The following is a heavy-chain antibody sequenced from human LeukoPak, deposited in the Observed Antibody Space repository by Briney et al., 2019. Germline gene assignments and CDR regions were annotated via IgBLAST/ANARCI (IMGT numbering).Heavy chain of an antibody. CDR2: IYYSGST. D-gene: IGHD6-19*01. V-gene: IGHV4-59*01. CDR1: GGSISSYY. CDR3: ARAVAVAGDFDY. Sequence: PSETLSLTCTVSGGSISSYYWSWIRQPPGKGLEWIGYIYYSGSTNYNPSLKSRVTISVDTSKSQFSLKLSSVTAADTAVYYCARAVAVAGDFDYWGQGTLVTVSS. J-gene: IGHJ4*02.